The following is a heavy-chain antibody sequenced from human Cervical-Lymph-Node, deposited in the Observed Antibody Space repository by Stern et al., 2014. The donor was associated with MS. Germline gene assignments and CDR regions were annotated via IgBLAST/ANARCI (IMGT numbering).Heavy chain of an antibody. D-gene: IGHD3-10*01. CDR1: GFSLTTGGVA. CDR3: AHRVPNMVRGRNFFDP. V-gene: IGHV2-5*02. J-gene: IGHJ5*02. Sequence: QVTLRESGPTLVKPTQTLTLTCTFSGFSLTTGGVAVAWLRQPPGKALEWLALTYWEDDKSSSPSLESRLTISKGTSKNQVVLTMTNMSPLDSATYYCAHRVPNMVRGRNFFDPWGQGTVVTVSS. CDR2: TYWEDDK.